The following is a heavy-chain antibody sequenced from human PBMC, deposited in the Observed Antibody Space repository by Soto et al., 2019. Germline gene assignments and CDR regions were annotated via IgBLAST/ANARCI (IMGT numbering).Heavy chain of an antibody. Sequence: QVPLVESGGGVVQPGRSLRLSCAASGFTFSSYGMHWVRQAPGKGLEWVAVISYDGSNKYYADSVKGRFTISRDNSKNTLYLQMNSLRAEDTAVYYCAKSVYTTPYYYYGMDVWGQGTTVTVSS. CDR2: ISYDGSNK. CDR3: AKSVYTTPYYYYGMDV. D-gene: IGHD1-20*01. J-gene: IGHJ6*02. V-gene: IGHV3-30*18. CDR1: GFTFSSYG.